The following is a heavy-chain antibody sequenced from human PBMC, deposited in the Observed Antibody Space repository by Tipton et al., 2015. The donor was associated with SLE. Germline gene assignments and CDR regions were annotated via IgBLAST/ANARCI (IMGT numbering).Heavy chain of an antibody. Sequence: LRLSCAVYGGSFSGYYWSWIRQSPGKGLEWIGEINHSGSTNYNPSLKSRVTISVDTSKNQFSLKLSSVTAADTAVYYCARHLAYYDFWSGYYYYYMDVWGKGTTVTVSS. CDR2: INHSGST. J-gene: IGHJ6*03. D-gene: IGHD3-3*01. CDR1: GGSFSGYY. V-gene: IGHV4-34*01. CDR3: ARHLAYYDFWSGYYYYYMDV.